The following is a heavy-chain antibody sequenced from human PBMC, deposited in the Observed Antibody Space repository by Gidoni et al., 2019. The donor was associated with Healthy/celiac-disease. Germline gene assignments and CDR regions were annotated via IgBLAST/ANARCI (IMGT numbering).Heavy chain of an antibody. CDR1: GFTFSSYA. J-gene: IGHJ4*02. CDR2: ISGSGGST. V-gene: IGHV3-23*04. D-gene: IGHD1-26*01. CDR3: AKARIVGALLGHYFDY. Sequence: EVQLVESGGGLVQPGGSLRLSCSASGFTFSSYAMSWVRQDPGKGLEWVSAISGSGGSTYYADSVKGRFTISRDNSKNTLYLQMNSLRAEDTAVYYCAKARIVGALLGHYFDYWGQGTLVTVSS.